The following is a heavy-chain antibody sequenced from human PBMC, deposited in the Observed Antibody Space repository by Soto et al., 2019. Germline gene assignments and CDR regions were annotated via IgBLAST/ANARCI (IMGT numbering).Heavy chain of an antibody. V-gene: IGHV1-69*13. CDR1: GGTFSTYA. CDR2: IIPMFGTA. J-gene: IGHJ6*02. Sequence: SVKVSCKAPGGTFSTYAISWVRQAPGQGLEWMGGIIPMFGTANCAQRFQDRVTITADESTNTVYMELSSLRSEDTAVYYCAREGQAPYYYYGMDVWGQGTAVTVSS. CDR3: AREGQAPYYYYGMDV.